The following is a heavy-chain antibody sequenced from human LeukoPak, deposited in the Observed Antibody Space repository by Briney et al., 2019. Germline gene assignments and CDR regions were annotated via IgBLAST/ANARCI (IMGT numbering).Heavy chain of an antibody. V-gene: IGHV3-11*01. CDR2: ISSSGSTI. CDR3: ARAQTAYYYGSGEIDY. D-gene: IGHD3-10*01. Sequence: PGGSLRLSCAASGFTFSDYYMSWIRQAPGKGLEWVSYISSSGSTIYYADSVKGRFTISRDNAKNSLYLQMNSLRAEDTALYYCARAQTAYYYGSGEIDYWGQGTLVTVSS. CDR1: GFTFSDYY. J-gene: IGHJ4*02.